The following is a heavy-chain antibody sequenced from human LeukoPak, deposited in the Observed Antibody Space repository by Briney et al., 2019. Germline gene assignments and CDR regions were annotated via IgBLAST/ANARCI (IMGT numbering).Heavy chain of an antibody. J-gene: IGHJ4*02. Sequence: GGSLRLSCAASGFTVSSNYMSWVRQAPGKGLEWVSVIYSGGSTYYADSVKGRFTISRDNSKNTLYLQMNSLRAEDTAVYYCARELYSGSYVVGFDYWGQGTLVTVSS. CDR1: GFTVSSNY. D-gene: IGHD1-26*01. V-gene: IGHV3-66*01. CDR3: ARELYSGSYVVGFDY. CDR2: IYSGGST.